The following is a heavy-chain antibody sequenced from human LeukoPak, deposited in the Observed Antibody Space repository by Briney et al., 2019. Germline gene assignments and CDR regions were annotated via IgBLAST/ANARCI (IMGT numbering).Heavy chain of an antibody. CDR3: ARAANYYYDSSGYYGY. Sequence: GGSLRLSCAASGFTFSDYYMSWIRQAPGKGLEWVSYISSSGSTIYYADSVKGRFTISRDNAKNPLYLQMNSLRAEDTAVYYCARAANYYYDSSGYYGYWGQGTLVTVSS. V-gene: IGHV3-11*01. CDR1: GFTFSDYY. CDR2: ISSSGSTI. D-gene: IGHD3-22*01. J-gene: IGHJ4*02.